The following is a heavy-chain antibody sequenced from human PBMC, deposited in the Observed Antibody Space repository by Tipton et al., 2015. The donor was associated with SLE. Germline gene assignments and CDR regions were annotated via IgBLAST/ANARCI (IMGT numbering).Heavy chain of an antibody. D-gene: IGHD1-26*01. Sequence: SLRLSCAASGFTFSSYSMNWVRQAPGKGLEWVSYISSSGSTIYYADSVKGRFTISRDNAKNSLYLQMNSLRAEDTAVYYCARDSRSIVGATGFDYWGQGTLVTVSS. CDR2: ISSSGSTI. CDR3: ARDSRSIVGATGFDY. V-gene: IGHV3-48*04. CDR1: GFTFSSYS. J-gene: IGHJ4*02.